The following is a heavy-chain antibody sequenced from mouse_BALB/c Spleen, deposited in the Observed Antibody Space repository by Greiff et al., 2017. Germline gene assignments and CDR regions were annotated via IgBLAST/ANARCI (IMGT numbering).Heavy chain of an antibody. D-gene: IGHD3-3*01. V-gene: IGHV5-9*03. CDR2: ISSGGGNT. Sequence: EVKLMESGGGLVKPGGSLKLSCAASGFTFSSYTMSWVRQTPEKRLEWVATISSGGGNTYYPDSVKGRFTISRDNAKNNLYLQMSSLRSEDTALYYCARAEGLRAMDYWGQGTSVTVSS. CDR3: ARAEGLRAMDY. CDR1: GFTFSSYT. J-gene: IGHJ4*01.